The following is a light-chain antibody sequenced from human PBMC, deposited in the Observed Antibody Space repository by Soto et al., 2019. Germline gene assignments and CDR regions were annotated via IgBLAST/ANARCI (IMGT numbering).Light chain of an antibody. Sequence: QSVLTQPPSASGTPGQRVTISCSGSNSNVGGNHIYWYQQLPGTAPKLLIYKNNHRPSGVPDRFSGSKSGTSASLAISGLRSEDEADYYCATWDDSLSAWVFGGGTKLTVL. CDR2: KNN. J-gene: IGLJ3*02. CDR3: ATWDDSLSAWV. CDR1: NSNVGGNH. V-gene: IGLV1-47*01.